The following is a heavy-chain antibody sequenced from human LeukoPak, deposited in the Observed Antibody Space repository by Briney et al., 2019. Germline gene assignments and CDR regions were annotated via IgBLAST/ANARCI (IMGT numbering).Heavy chain of an antibody. CDR2: INTDGSIT. V-gene: IGHV3-74*01. J-gene: IGHJ5*02. CDR1: GFTFTTYA. Sequence: GGSLRLSCAASGFTFTTYAMNWVRQAPGKGLEWVSGINTDGSITTYADSVKGRFTISRDNAKNTLYLQMNSLRDEDTAVYYCASLGTLVPWGQGTLVTVSS. D-gene: IGHD3-9*01. CDR3: ASLGTLVP.